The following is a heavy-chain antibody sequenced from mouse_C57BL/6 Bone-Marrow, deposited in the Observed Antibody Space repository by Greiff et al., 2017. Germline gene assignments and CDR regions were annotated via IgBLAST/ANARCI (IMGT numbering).Heavy chain of an antibody. D-gene: IGHD2-10*02. CDR3: ARDTYYFDY. J-gene: IGHJ2*01. CDR1: GYTFTSYW. V-gene: IGHV1-69*01. CDR2: IGPSGSYT. Sequence: VQLQQPGAELVMPGASVKLSCKASGYTFTSYWMHWVKQRPGQGLEWIAEIGPSGSYTNYNQKFKGKSTLSVDKSYSTAYMQLSSLTSEDSAVYYCARDTYYFDYWGQGTTRAVSS.